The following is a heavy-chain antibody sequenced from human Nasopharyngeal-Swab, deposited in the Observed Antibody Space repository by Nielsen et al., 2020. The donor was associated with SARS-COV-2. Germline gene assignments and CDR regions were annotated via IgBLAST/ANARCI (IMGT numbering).Heavy chain of an antibody. V-gene: IGHV4-59*01. CDR1: GGSISSYY. CDR3: ARDSTPVYYYYYMDV. D-gene: IGHD2-15*01. Sequence: LRLSCTVSGGSISSYYWSWIRQPPGKGLEWIGYIYYSGSTNYNPSLKSRVTISVDTSKNQFSLKLSSVTAADTAVYYCARDSTPVYYYYYMDVWGKGTTVTVSS. J-gene: IGHJ6*03. CDR2: IYYSGST.